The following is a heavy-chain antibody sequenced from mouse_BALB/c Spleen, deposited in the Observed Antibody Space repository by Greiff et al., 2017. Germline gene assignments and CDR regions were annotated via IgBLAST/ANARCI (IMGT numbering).Heavy chain of an antibody. CDR3: ARGNDYDEGMDY. CDR1: GYSITSDYA. Sequence: VQLKESGPGLVKPSQSLSLTCTVTGYSITSDYAWNWIRQFPGNKLEWMGYISYSGSTSYNPSLKSRISITRDTSKNQFFLQLNSVTTEDTATYYCARGNDYDEGMDYWGQGTSVTVSS. J-gene: IGHJ4*01. CDR2: ISYSGST. D-gene: IGHD2-4*01. V-gene: IGHV3-2*02.